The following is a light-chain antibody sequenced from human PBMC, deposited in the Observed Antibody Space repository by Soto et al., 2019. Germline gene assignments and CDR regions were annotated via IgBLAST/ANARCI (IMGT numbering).Light chain of an antibody. Sequence: DIQMTQSPSTLSASVGDRVTITCRASQSISSWLAWYQQKPGKAPKLLIYDASSLESGVPSRFSGSGSGTEFTLTISSLQPEDFAMYYCQQSFDTPYTFGQGTKVEI. CDR2: DAS. CDR1: QSISSW. J-gene: IGKJ2*01. V-gene: IGKV1-5*01. CDR3: QQSFDTPYT.